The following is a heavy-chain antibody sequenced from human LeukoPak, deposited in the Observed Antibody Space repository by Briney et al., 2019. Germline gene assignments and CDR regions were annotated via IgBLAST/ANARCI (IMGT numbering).Heavy chain of an antibody. J-gene: IGHJ6*02. D-gene: IGHD1-26*01. CDR1: GASINGFF. CDR2: VSHRGAT. Sequence: PSETLSLTCSVSGASINGFFWNWVRQTREKGRDWIGYVSHRGATTSNPTLKSRVSITIDTSKSQISLTMTSVTAADSALYYCARDRRGSFYTFDLWGPGTTVSVS. CDR3: ARDRRGSFYTFDL. V-gene: IGHV4-59*01.